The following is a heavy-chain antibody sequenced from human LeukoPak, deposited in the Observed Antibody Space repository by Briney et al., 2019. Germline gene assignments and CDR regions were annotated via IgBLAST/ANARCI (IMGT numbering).Heavy chain of an antibody. CDR2: ISGSGGST. Sequence: GGSLRLSCAASGFTFSSYAMSWVRQAPGKGLEWVSAISGSGGSTYYADSVKGRFTISRDNAKNSLYLQMNSLRAEDTAVYYCARDPDYSSSWYSSTTEYYYFDYWGQGTLVTVSS. CDR3: ARDPDYSSSWYSSTTEYYYFDY. CDR1: GFTFSSYA. J-gene: IGHJ4*02. V-gene: IGHV3-23*01. D-gene: IGHD6-13*01.